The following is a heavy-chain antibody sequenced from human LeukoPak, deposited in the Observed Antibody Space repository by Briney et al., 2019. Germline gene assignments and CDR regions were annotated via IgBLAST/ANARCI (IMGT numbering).Heavy chain of an antibody. CDR1: GFTFSSYA. D-gene: IGHD2-21*02. CDR2: ISGSGGST. V-gene: IGHV3-23*01. Sequence: PGGSLRLSCAASGFTFSSYAMSWVRQAPGKGLEWVSAISGSGGSTYYADSVKGRFTISRDNSKNTLYLQMDSLRAEDTAVYYCAKVRGDCLCAFDIWGQGTMVTVSS. J-gene: IGHJ3*02. CDR3: AKVRGDCLCAFDI.